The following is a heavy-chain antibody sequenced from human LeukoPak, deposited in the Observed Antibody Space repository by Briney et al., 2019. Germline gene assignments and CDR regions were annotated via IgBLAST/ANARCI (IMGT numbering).Heavy chain of an antibody. D-gene: IGHD6-19*01. J-gene: IGHJ4*02. CDR2: INPSGGST. CDR3: ARSDRGWYYFDY. CDR1: GYTFSSYG. Sequence: GASVKVSCKASGYTFSSYGISWVRQAPGQGLEWMGIINPSGGSTSYAQKFQGRVTMTRDTSTGTVYMELSSLRSEDTAAYYCARSDRGWYYFDYWGQGTLVTVSS. V-gene: IGHV1-46*01.